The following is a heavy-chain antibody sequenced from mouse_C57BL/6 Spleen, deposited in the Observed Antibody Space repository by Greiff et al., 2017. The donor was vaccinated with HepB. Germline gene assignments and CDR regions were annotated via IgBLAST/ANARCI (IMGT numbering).Heavy chain of an antibody. D-gene: IGHD1-1*01. J-gene: IGHJ4*01. CDR3: TRRYGSSYGAMDY. CDR2: IRNKANNHAT. Sequence: EVQLVESGGGLVQPGGSMKLSCAASGFTFSDAWMDWVRQSPEKGLEWVAEIRNKANNHATYYAESVKGRFTISRDDSKSSVYLQMNSLRAEDTGIYYCTRRYGSSYGAMDYWGQGTSVTVSS. V-gene: IGHV6-6*01. CDR1: GFTFSDAW.